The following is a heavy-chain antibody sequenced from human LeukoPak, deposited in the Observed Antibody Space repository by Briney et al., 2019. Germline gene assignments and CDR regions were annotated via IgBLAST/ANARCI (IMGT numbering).Heavy chain of an antibody. V-gene: IGHV4-39*07. CDR2: IYYSGST. Sequence: SETLSLTCTVSGGSISSSSYYWGWIRQPPGKGLEWIGSIYYSGSTYYNPPLKSRVTISVDTSKNQFSLKLSSVTAADTAVYYCSVVVVAATQPFDYWGQGTLVTVSS. CDR1: GGSISSSSYY. J-gene: IGHJ4*02. CDR3: SVVVVAATQPFDY. D-gene: IGHD2-15*01.